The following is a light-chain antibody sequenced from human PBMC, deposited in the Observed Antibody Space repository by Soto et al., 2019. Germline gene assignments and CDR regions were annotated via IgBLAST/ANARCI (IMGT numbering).Light chain of an antibody. CDR2: DVS. J-gene: IGLJ3*02. CDR3: CSYAGSHTLR. CDR1: SSDVGGYKY. Sequence: QSALTQPRSVSGSPGQSVTISCTGTSSDVGGYKYVSGYQQHPGKAPKLMIYDVSKRPSGVPDRCSGSKSGNTASLTISGLQAEDEGDYYCCSYAGSHTLRFGGGTKLTVL. V-gene: IGLV2-11*01.